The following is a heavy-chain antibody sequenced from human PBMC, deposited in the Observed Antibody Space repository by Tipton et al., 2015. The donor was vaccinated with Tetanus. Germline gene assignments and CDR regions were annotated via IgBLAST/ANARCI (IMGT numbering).Heavy chain of an antibody. Sequence: GLVKPSQTLSLTCTVSGGSISSGGYYWSWIRQHPGKGLEWIGDIYYSGSTYYTPSLKSRVTISVDTSKNQFSLKLNSVTAAGTAVYYCARDQARGARGWNYFDYWGQGTLVTVSS. D-gene: IGHD1-26*01. J-gene: IGHJ4*02. V-gene: IGHV4-31*03. CDR2: IYYSGST. CDR1: GGSISSGGYY. CDR3: ARDQARGARGWNYFDY.